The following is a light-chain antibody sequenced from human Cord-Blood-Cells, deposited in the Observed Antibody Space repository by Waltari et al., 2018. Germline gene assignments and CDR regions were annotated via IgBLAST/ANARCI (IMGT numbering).Light chain of an antibody. V-gene: IGKV3-15*01. CDR1: QSVSSN. J-gene: IGKJ1*01. CDR3: QQYKNWPPT. CDR2: AAS. Sequence: EIVMTHSPPPVSVSQGERATFSSRARQSVSSNLAWYQQKQGQAPRLLIFAASTRASGIPSRFSGSGSGTDFTLTISRLRSEDFAVYDCQQYKNWPPTFGQGTKVEIK.